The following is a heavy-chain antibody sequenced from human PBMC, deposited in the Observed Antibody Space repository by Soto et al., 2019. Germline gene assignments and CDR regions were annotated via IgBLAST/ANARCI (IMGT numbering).Heavy chain of an antibody. J-gene: IGHJ5*02. CDR3: ARGETRGYSGYDPKALGEWFDP. D-gene: IGHD5-12*01. CDR2: INHSGST. CDR1: GGSFSGYY. V-gene: IGHV4-34*01. Sequence: SETLSLTCAVYGGSFSGYYWSWIRQPPGKGLEWIGEINHSGSTNYNPSLKSRVTISVDTSKNQFSLKLSSVTAADTAVYYCARGETRGYSGYDPKALGEWFDPWGQGTLVTVSS.